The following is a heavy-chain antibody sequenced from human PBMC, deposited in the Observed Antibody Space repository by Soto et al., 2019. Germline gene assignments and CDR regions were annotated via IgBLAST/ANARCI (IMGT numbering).Heavy chain of an antibody. V-gene: IGHV1-69*02. CDR2: IIPILGIA. D-gene: IGHD5-12*01. CDR3: ARGIVATAAFDI. CDR1: GGTFSSYT. Sequence: QVQLVQSGAEVKKPGSSVKVSCKASGGTFSSYTISWVRQAPGQGLEWMGRIIPILGIANYAQKFQGRVTITADKSTSTAYMELSSLRSEDTAVDYCARGIVATAAFDIWGQGTMVTVSS. J-gene: IGHJ3*02.